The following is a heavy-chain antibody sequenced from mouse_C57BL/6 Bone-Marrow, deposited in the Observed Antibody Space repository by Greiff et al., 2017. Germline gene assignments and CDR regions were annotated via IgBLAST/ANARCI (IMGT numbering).Heavy chain of an antibody. D-gene: IGHD2-4*01. CDR2: FYPGSGSL. V-gene: IGHV1-62-2*01. CDR1: GYTFTEYT. CDR3: ARHEDDYGPFAY. Sequence: QVQLKQSGAELVKPGASVKLSCKASGYTFTEYTIHWVKQRSGQGLEWIGWFYPGSGSLKYNEKFKDKATLTADKSSSTVYMELSRLTSEDSAVYFGARHEDDYGPFAYWGQGTLVTVSA. J-gene: IGHJ3*01.